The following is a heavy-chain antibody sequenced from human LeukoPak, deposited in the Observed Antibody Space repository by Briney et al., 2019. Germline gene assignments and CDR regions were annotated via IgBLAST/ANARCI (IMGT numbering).Heavy chain of an antibody. Sequence: PGGSLRLSCSASGFTFTNYYLNWVRQAPGKGLEWVSSISGGYSYINYAASVKGRFTISRDSAKNSLYLQMDNLRAEDTAVYYCARAFGGYDSQHFYYYMDVWGKGTTVTVSS. CDR2: ISGGYSYI. CDR3: ARAFGGYDSQHFYYYMDV. V-gene: IGHV3-21*06. CDR1: GFTFTNYY. D-gene: IGHD5-12*01. J-gene: IGHJ6*03.